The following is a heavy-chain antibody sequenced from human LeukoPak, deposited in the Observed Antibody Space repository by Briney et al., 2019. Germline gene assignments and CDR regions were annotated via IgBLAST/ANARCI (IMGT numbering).Heavy chain of an antibody. Sequence: AGGSLRLSCAASGYTFSSYSINWVRQAPGKGLEWVSSISVRSNYIYYADSVRGRFSISRDDARDALYLQMNSLRAEDTAVYYCVRLRRNSDTSGYYYYYDYWGQGTLVTVSS. D-gene: IGHD3-22*01. CDR1: GYTFSSYS. V-gene: IGHV3-21*01. J-gene: IGHJ4*02. CDR2: ISVRSNYI. CDR3: VRLRRNSDTSGYYYYYDY.